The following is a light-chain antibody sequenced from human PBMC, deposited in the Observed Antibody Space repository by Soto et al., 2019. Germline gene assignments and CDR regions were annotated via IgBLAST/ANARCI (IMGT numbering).Light chain of an antibody. V-gene: IGKV3-11*01. CDR1: QSFSSY. J-gene: IGKJ5*01. CDR3: QQRSNWIT. CDR2: DAS. Sequence: EIVMTQSPATLSVSPGEGATLSCRASQSFSSYLAWYQQKPGQAPRLLIYDASNRATGIPARFSGSGSGTDFTLTISSLEPEDFAVYYCQQRSNWITFGQGTRLEIK.